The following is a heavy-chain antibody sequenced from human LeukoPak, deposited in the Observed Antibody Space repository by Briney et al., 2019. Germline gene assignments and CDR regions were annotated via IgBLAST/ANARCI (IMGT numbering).Heavy chain of an antibody. Sequence: AISGCGGSTYYADAVKGRFTITRENSRNTLYRQMNSLRAEDTAVYYCAKSLVHLLVPAARHYYYYGMDVWGQGTTVTVSS. J-gene: IGHJ6*02. CDR3: AKSLVHLLVPAARHYYYYGMDV. V-gene: IGHV3-23*01. D-gene: IGHD2-2*01. CDR2: ISGCGGST.